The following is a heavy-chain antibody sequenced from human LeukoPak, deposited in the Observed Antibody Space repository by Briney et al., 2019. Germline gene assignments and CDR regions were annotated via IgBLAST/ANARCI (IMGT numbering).Heavy chain of an antibody. CDR2: INTDGSST. Sequence: GGSLRLSCAASGFIFSSYGMHWVRQAPGKGLVWVSRINTDGSSTSYADSVKGRFTISRDNAKNTLYLQMNSLRAEDTAVYYCARDLVAAAYDYWGQGTLVTVSS. V-gene: IGHV3-74*01. D-gene: IGHD2-15*01. CDR3: ARDLVAAAYDY. CDR1: GFIFSSYG. J-gene: IGHJ4*02.